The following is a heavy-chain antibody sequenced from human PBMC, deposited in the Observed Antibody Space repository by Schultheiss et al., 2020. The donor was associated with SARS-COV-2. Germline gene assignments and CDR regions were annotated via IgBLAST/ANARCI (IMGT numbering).Heavy chain of an antibody. D-gene: IGHD3-10*01. CDR3: ARTGTASRNYYYYYMDV. Sequence: SETLSLTCAVYGGSFSVYYWSWIRQPPGKGLEWIGEINHSGSTNYNPSLKSRVTISVDTSKNQFSLKLSSVTAADTAVYYCARTGTASRNYYYYYMDVWGKGTTVTVSS. CDR1: GGSFSVYY. V-gene: IGHV4-34*01. CDR2: INHSGST. J-gene: IGHJ6*03.